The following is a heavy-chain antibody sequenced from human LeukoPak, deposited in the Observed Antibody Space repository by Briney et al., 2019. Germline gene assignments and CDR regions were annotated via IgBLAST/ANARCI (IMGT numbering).Heavy chain of an antibody. CDR1: GYTFTSYY. Sequence: AASVKVSCKASGYTFTSYYMHWVRQAPGQGLEWMGIINPSGGSTSYAQKFQGRVTMTRDTSSSTVYMELSSLRSEDMAVYYCARDYLKVVVAGTAPSAGHMDYWGQGTLVTVSS. D-gene: IGHD2-15*01. CDR2: INPSGGST. CDR3: ARDYLKVVVAGTAPSAGHMDY. V-gene: IGHV1-46*01. J-gene: IGHJ4*02.